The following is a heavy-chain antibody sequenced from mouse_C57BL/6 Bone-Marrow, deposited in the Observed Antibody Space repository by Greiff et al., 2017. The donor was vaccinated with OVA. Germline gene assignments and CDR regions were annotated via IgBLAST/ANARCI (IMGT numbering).Heavy chain of an antibody. CDR3: ARSPITTVVATDY. V-gene: IGHV1-26*01. CDR2: INPNNGGT. D-gene: IGHD1-1*01. CDR1: GYTFTDYY. J-gene: IGHJ2*01. Sequence: VQLQQSGPELVKPGASVKISCKASGYTFTDYYMNWVKQSHGKSLEWIGDINPNNGGTSYNQKFKGKATLTVDKSSSTAYMELRSLTSKDSAVYYCARSPITTVVATDYWGQGTTLTVSS.